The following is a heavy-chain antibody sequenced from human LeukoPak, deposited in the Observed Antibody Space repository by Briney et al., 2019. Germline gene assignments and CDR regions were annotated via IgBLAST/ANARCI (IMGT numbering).Heavy chain of an antibody. CDR1: GFTFSSYA. D-gene: IGHD6-19*01. Sequence: GGSLRLSSAASGFTFSSYAMSWVRQAPGKGLEWFSGFSGSGDSTYYAHSVKGRFTISRDDSKNTLYLQMKGLRAEDTAIYYCAKGAVASLIFKPYYFDYWGQGTLVTVSS. J-gene: IGHJ4*02. CDR2: FSGSGDST. V-gene: IGHV3-23*01. CDR3: AKGAVASLIFKPYYFDY.